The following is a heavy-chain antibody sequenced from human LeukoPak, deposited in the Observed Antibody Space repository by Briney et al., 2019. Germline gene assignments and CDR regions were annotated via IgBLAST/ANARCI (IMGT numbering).Heavy chain of an antibody. CDR1: GYSFTRYF. J-gene: IGHJ4*02. Sequence: VASVKVSCKASGYSFTRYFIHWVRQAPGQGLEWMGIIIPSDGSTSYAQKFQGRVTMTRDTSTSTVYMELSSLRSEDTAVYYCARGKMVTMVRGVIITYFDYWGQGTLVTVSS. CDR2: IIPSDGST. D-gene: IGHD3-10*01. V-gene: IGHV1-46*01. CDR3: ARGKMVTMVRGVIITYFDY.